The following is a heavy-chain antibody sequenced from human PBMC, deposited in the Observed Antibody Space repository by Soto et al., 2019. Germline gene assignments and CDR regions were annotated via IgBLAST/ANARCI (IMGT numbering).Heavy chain of an antibody. CDR2: IYHSGST. V-gene: IGHV4-30-2*01. CDR1: GGSISSGGYS. D-gene: IGHD3-22*01. J-gene: IGHJ4*02. CDR3: ARGAPVVKDY. Sequence: QLQLQESGSGLVKPSQTLSLTCAVSGGSISSGGYSWSWIRQPPGKGLEWIGYIYHSGSTYYNPALKRRVTISVDRSKNQVSLKLSSVTAADTAGDYFARGAPVVKDYLGQGTLVTVSS.